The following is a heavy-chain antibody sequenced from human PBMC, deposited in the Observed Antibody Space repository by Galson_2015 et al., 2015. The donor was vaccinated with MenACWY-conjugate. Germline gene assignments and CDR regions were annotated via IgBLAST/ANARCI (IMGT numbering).Heavy chain of an antibody. V-gene: IGHV3-7*03. CDR1: GFTFRNYW. CDR3: ARGHCGMDV. Sequence: SLRLSCAVSGFTFRNYWMTWVRQAPGQGLEWVACIKNDGSEKYYVDSVKGRFTISRDNTKNSMYLEMNSLRAEDTAVYYCARGHCGMDVWGKGTTVTASS. J-gene: IGHJ6*04. CDR2: IKNDGSEK.